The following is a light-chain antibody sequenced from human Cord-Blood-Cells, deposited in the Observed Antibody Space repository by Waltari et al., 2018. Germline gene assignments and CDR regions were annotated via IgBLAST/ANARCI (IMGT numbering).Light chain of an antibody. CDR1: QCISSW. CDR2: KGS. CDR3: QQYNSYST. Sequence: DIQLIQSPSTLSASLGDRVTITGRARQCISSWLARYPQTPGKAPDLLIYKGSSLESGVPSRFSGSGSGTEFTLTISSVQPYDFATYYCQQYNSYSTFGQGTRVEIK. J-gene: IGKJ1*01. V-gene: IGKV1-5*03.